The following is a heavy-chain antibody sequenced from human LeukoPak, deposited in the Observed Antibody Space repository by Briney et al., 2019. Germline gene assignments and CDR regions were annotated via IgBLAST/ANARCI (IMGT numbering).Heavy chain of an antibody. V-gene: IGHV3-7*04. Sequence: GGSLRLSCAASGFTFSSYWMSWVRQAPGKGLQWVANINQDGSVKYYVDSVKGRFTISRDNAKNSLYLQMKSLRTEDTAEYYCARYGALDYWGQGTLVTVSS. CDR2: INQDGSVK. CDR3: ARYGALDY. CDR1: GFTFSSYW. J-gene: IGHJ4*02. D-gene: IGHD4-17*01.